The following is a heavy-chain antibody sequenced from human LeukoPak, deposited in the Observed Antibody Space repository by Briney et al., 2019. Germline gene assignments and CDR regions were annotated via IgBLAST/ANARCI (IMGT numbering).Heavy chain of an antibody. D-gene: IGHD3-9*01. CDR1: GFRFSNYA. CDR3: ARAVTLATRYFYYYMDV. Sequence: GGSLRLSCTASGFRFSNYAMSWVRQAPGKGLEWVSSIVDTGDRTYSADSAKGRFTISRDNSKNTLYLQVNSLRAEDTAVYYCARAVTLATRYFYYYMDVWGKGTTVTVSS. V-gene: IGHV3-23*01. CDR2: IVDTGDRT. J-gene: IGHJ6*03.